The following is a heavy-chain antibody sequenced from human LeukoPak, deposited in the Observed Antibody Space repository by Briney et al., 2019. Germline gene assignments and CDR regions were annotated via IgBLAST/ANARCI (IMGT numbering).Heavy chain of an antibody. CDR2: INHSGST. V-gene: IGHV4-34*01. CDR1: GGSFSGYY. Sequence: SETLSLTCAVYGGSFSGYYWSWIRQPPGKGLEWIGEINHSGSTNYNPSFKSRVTISVDTSKNQFSLKLSSVTAADTAVYYCASIKQQLSPMGAFDIWGQGTMVTVSS. CDR3: ASIKQQLSPMGAFDI. D-gene: IGHD6-13*01. J-gene: IGHJ3*02.